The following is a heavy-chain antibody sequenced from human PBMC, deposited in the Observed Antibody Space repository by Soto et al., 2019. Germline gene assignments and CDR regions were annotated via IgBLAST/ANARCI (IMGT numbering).Heavy chain of an antibody. CDR1: GYTFTSDG. J-gene: IGHJ4*02. Sequence: QVQLVQSGAEVKKPGASVKVSCKASGYTFTSDGISCVRQAPGQGLEWMGWISAYNGNTNYAERLKGRVTMTTDTYTSTANMELRSLRSDDTAVYYCARQGRGWYFVYWGQGTLVTVSS. V-gene: IGHV1-18*01. D-gene: IGHD6-19*01. CDR2: ISAYNGNT. CDR3: ARQGRGWYFVY.